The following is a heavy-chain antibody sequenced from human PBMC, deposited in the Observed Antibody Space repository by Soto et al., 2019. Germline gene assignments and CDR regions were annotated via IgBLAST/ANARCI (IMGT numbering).Heavy chain of an antibody. CDR2: IYYRGIT. CDR1: GGSISSGGYY. Sequence: QVQLQESGPGLVKPSQTLSLTCTVSGGSISSGGYYWNWIRQHPGKGLEWIGYIYYRGITYYNPAFKSRVTISVDTSKNPFSLKLSSVTAADTAVYYCARAISPWGQGTRVTVSS. CDR3: ARAISP. V-gene: IGHV4-31*03. D-gene: IGHD3-3*01. J-gene: IGHJ5*02.